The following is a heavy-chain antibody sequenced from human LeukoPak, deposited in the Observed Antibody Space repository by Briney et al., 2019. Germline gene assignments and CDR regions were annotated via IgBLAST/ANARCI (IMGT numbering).Heavy chain of an antibody. J-gene: IGHJ4*02. Sequence: GGSLRLSCAASGFTFSSYGMPWVRQAPGKGLEWVAVIWYDGSNKYYADTVKGRFTISRDNSKNTLYLQMNSLRAEDTAVYYCAKSVTIRGNYYTGAYFDFWGRGTLVTVSS. CDR3: AKSVTIRGNYYTGAYFDF. V-gene: IGHV3-33*06. CDR1: GFTFSSYG. CDR2: IWYDGSNK. D-gene: IGHD1-26*01.